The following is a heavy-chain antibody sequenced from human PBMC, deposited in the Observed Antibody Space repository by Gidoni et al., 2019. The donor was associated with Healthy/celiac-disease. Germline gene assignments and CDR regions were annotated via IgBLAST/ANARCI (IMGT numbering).Heavy chain of an antibody. Sequence: EVQRVGSGGGLVKLGGSLRLSCAAPGSTFSSYWMSWVRQAPGKGLEWVANIKQDGSEKYYVDSVKGRFTISRDNAKNSLYLQMNSLRAEDTAVYYCARGGDYDSSGFEFDYWGQGTLVTVSS. D-gene: IGHD3-22*01. J-gene: IGHJ4*02. CDR3: ARGGDYDSSGFEFDY. CDR1: GSTFSSYW. V-gene: IGHV3-7*04. CDR2: IKQDGSEK.